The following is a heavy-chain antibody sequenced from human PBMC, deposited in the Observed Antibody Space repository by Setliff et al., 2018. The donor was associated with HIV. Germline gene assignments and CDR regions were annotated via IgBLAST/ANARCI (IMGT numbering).Heavy chain of an antibody. D-gene: IGHD4-17*01. V-gene: IGHV1-2*04. CDR2: INPKSDGT. Sequence: ASVKVSCKASGYSFTDYYIHWVRQAPGQGLEWMGWINPKSDGTNYAQKFQGWITMTRDTSISTAYMELSRLRSDDTAVYYCARLLKGRWTSYYYYYMDVWGKGTTVTVSS. CDR1: GYSFTDYY. CDR3: ARLLKGRWTSYYYYYMDV. J-gene: IGHJ6*03.